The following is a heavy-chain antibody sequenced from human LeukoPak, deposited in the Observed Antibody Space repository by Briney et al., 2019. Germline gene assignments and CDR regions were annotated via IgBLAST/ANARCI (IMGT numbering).Heavy chain of an antibody. CDR1: GFTFSSSW. V-gene: IGHV3-7*03. J-gene: IGHJ4*02. CDR3: ARDRAQAY. CDR2: IKQDGSEK. Sequence: GGSLRLSCVASGFTFSSSWMTWVRQAPGKGLEWVANIKQDGSEKYYMDSVKGRFTISRDNAKTSLYLQMNSLRAEDTVVYYCARDRAQAYWGQGTLVTVSS.